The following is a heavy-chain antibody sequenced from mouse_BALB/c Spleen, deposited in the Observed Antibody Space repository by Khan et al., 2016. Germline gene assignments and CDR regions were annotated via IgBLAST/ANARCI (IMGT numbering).Heavy chain of an antibody. Sequence: EVELVESGGGLVQPKGSLKLSCAASGFTFNTYAMNWVRQAPGKGLEWVARIRSKSNNYATYYADSVKDRFTISRDDSQSMLYLQMNNLKTEDTAKYYAVRHVRYAPYAMDYWGQGTSVTVSS. V-gene: IGHV10-1*02. CDR1: GFTFNTYA. J-gene: IGHJ4*01. D-gene: IGHD2-14*01. CDR3: VRHVRYAPYAMDY. CDR2: IRSKSNNYAT.